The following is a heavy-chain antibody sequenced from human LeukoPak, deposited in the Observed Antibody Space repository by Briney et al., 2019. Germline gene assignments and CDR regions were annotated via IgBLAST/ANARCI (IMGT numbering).Heavy chain of an antibody. CDR2: INPSGGST. CDR1: GYTFTSYY. J-gene: IGHJ3*02. CDR3: ARAGYYYDSSGSIRAFDI. D-gene: IGHD3-22*01. Sequence: ASVKVSCKASGYTFTSYYMHWVRQAPGQGLEWMGIINPSGGSTSYAQKFQGRVTMTRDTSTSTVYMELSSLRSEDTAVYYCARAGYYYDSSGSIRAFDIWGQGTMVTVSS. V-gene: IGHV1-46*01.